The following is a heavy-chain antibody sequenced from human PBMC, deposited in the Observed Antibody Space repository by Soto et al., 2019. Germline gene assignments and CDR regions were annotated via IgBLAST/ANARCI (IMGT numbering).Heavy chain of an antibody. CDR3: AREKDYGDYVYAFDI. CDR2: IYYSGST. J-gene: IGHJ3*02. D-gene: IGHD4-17*01. V-gene: IGHV4-59*01. Sequence: SETLSLTCTVSGGSISSYYWSWIRQPPGKGLEWIGYIYYSGSTSYNPSLKSRVTISVDTSKNQFSLKLSSVTAADTAVYYCAREKDYGDYVYAFDIWGQGTMVTVSS. CDR1: GGSISSYY.